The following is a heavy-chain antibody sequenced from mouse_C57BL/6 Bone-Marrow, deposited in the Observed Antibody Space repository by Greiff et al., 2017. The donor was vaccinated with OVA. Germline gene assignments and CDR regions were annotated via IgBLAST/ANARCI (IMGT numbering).Heavy chain of an antibody. J-gene: IGHJ3*01. D-gene: IGHD2-5*01. V-gene: IGHV5-4*01. CDR3: ARVYSNYGFAY. CDR2: ISDGGSYT. Sequence: DVQLVESGGGLVKPGGSLKLSCAASGFTFSSYAMSWVRQTPEKRLEWVATISDGGSYTYYPDNVKGRFTISRDNAKNNLYLQMSHLKSEDTAMYYCARVYSNYGFAYWGQGTLVTVSA. CDR1: GFTFSSYA.